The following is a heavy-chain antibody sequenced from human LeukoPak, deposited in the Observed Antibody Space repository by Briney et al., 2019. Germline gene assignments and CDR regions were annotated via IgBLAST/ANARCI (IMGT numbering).Heavy chain of an antibody. D-gene: IGHD3-22*01. Sequence: GSSVKVSCKASGGTFSSYAISWVRQAPGQGLEWMGWISGYSGNTNYAQNLQGRVTMTTDTSTSTAYMDLRSLRSDDTAVYYCARDLYDSSGYYSVRFDYWGQGTLVTVSS. CDR1: GGTFSSYA. CDR2: ISGYSGNT. V-gene: IGHV1-18*01. J-gene: IGHJ4*02. CDR3: ARDLYDSSGYYSVRFDY.